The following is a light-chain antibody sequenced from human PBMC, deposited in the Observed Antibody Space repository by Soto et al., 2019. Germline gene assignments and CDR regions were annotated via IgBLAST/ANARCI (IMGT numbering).Light chain of an antibody. CDR3: SSYTNTGTLVV. CDR1: SSDVGEYNY. V-gene: IGLV2-14*01. CDR2: EVA. J-gene: IGLJ3*02. Sequence: QSALTQPRSVSGSPGQSVTISCTGSSSDVGEYNYVSWYQHHPGNAPKLMISEVANRPSGVSDRFSGSKSGSLASLTISGLQADDEAVYYCSSYTNTGTLVVFGVGTKLTVL.